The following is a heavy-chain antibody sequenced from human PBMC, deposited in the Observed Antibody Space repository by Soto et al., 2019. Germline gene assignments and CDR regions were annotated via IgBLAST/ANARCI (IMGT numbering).Heavy chain of an antibody. V-gene: IGHV3-30-3*01. D-gene: IGHD4-17*01. Sequence: QVQLVESGGGVVQPGRSLRLSCAASGFTFSSYAMHWVRQAPGKGLEWVAVISYDGSNKYYADSVKGRFTISRDNSKNTLYLQMNSLRAEDTAVYYCARGDLDYGDYDPNYYYGMDVWGQGTTVTVSS. J-gene: IGHJ6*02. CDR3: ARGDLDYGDYDPNYYYGMDV. CDR1: GFTFSSYA. CDR2: ISYDGSNK.